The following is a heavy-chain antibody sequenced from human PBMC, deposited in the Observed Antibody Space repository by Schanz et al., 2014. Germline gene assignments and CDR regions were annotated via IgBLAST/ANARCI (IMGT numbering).Heavy chain of an antibody. D-gene: IGHD3-3*01. CDR2: ISVSGGST. Sequence: EVQVVESGGDLVQPGGSLRLSCAVSGCTFSNYGMGWVRQAPGKGLEWVSAISVSGGSTYYADSVKGRFTISRDNSKNTLFLQMNSLTADDTAVYYCARDKGGYYPFDYWGRGTLVTVSS. V-gene: IGHV3-23*04. J-gene: IGHJ4*02. CDR1: GCTFSNYG. CDR3: ARDKGGYYPFDY.